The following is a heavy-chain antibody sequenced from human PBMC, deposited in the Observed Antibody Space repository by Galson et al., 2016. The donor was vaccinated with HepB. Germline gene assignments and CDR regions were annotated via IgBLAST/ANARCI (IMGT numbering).Heavy chain of an antibody. V-gene: IGHV3-30-3*01. D-gene: IGHD3/OR15-3a*01. J-gene: IGHJ4*02. Sequence: RLSCAASGFIFNNYAMHWVRQAPGKGLEWVAVISDDGSNKYYADSVKGRFTISRDNSKNTLYLQMNSLRAEDTAVFYCARDDFWTGPPSASFSFDYWGQGTLVTVSS. CDR1: GFIFNNYA. CDR3: ARDDFWTGPPSASFSFDY. CDR2: ISDDGSNK.